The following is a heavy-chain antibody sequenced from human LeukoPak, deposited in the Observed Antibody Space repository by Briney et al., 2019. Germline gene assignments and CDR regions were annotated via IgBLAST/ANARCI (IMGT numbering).Heavy chain of an antibody. V-gene: IGHV3-33*01. CDR1: GFTFSSYG. Sequence: PGGSLRLSCAASGFTFSSYGMPWVRQAPGKGLEWVAVIWYDGSNKYYADSVKGRFTISRDNSKNTLYLQMNSLRAEDTAVYYCARDFSRADLYDYYDSSGYSDYWGQGTLVTVSS. CDR2: IWYDGSNK. CDR3: ARDFSRADLYDYYDSSGYSDY. D-gene: IGHD3-22*01. J-gene: IGHJ4*02.